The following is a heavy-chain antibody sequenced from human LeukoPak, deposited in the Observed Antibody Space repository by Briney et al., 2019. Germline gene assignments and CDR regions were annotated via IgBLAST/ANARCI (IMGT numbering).Heavy chain of an antibody. CDR3: ARDVGYCRSTSCYEDY. Sequence: PGRSLRLSCAASGFTFSSYAMHWVRQAPGKGLEWVAVISYDGSNKYYADSVKGRFTISRDNSKNTLYLQMNSLRAEDTAVYYCARDVGYCRSTSCYEDYWGQGTLVTVSS. J-gene: IGHJ4*02. D-gene: IGHD2-2*01. CDR2: ISYDGSNK. V-gene: IGHV3-30*14. CDR1: GFTFSSYA.